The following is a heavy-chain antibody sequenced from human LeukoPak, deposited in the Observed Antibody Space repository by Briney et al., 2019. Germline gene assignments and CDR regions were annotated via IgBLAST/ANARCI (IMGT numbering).Heavy chain of an antibody. J-gene: IGHJ4*02. CDR3: AKDFQYYDSSGYLDY. D-gene: IGHD3-22*01. Sequence: PGGSLRLSCAASGFTFDGYAMHWVRQAPGKGLEWVSGISWNSGSIGYADSVKGRFTISRDNAKNSLYLQMNSLRAEDTALYYCAKDFQYYDSSGYLDYWGQGTLVTVSS. V-gene: IGHV3-9*01. CDR2: ISWNSGSI. CDR1: GFTFDGYA.